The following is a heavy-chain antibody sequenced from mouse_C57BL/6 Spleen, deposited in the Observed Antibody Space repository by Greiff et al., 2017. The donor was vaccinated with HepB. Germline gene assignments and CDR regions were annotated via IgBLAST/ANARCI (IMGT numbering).Heavy chain of an antibody. J-gene: IGHJ2*01. Sequence: VQLQQPGAELVRPGSSVKLSCKASGYTFTSYWMHWVKQRPIQGLEWIGNIDPSDSETHYNQKFKDKATLTVDKSSSTAYMQLSSLTSEDSAVYYCARGGDDYEFDYWGQGTTLTVSS. V-gene: IGHV1-52*01. D-gene: IGHD2-4*01. CDR3: ARGGDDYEFDY. CDR2: IDPSDSET. CDR1: GYTFTSYW.